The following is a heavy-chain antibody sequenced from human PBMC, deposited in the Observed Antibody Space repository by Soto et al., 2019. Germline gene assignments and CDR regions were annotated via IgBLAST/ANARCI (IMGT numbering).Heavy chain of an antibody. V-gene: IGHV1-69*05. CDR2: IIPIFGTA. CDR1: GGTFSSYA. J-gene: IGHJ5*02. CDR3: ANRWSGGDTAMVSDL. D-gene: IGHD5-18*01. Sequence: QVQLVQSGAEVKKPGSSVKVSCKASGGTFSSYAISWVRQAPGQGLEWMGGIIPIFGTANYAQKFQGRVTITSDESTSTDYMELSSLRSEDTAVYYCANRWSGGDTAMVSDLWGQGTLVTVSS.